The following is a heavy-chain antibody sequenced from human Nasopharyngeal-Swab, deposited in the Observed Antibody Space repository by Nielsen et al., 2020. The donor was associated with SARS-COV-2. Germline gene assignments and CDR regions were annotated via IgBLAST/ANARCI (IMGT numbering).Heavy chain of an antibody. J-gene: IGHJ3*02. CDR1: GFTFSSYG. Sequence: GGSLRLSCAASGFTFSSYGMHWVRQAPGKGLEWVAVISYDGSNKYYADSVKGRFTISRDNSKNTLYLQMNSLRAEDTAVYYCARGPITMVRGVPVGAFDIWGQGTMVTVSS. CDR2: ISYDGSNK. D-gene: IGHD3-10*01. CDR3: ARGPITMVRGVPVGAFDI. V-gene: IGHV3-30*03.